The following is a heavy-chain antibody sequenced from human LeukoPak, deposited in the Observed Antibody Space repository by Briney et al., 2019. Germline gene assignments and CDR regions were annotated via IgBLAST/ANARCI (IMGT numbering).Heavy chain of an antibody. J-gene: IGHJ4*02. CDR2: ISSSGSTI. CDR1: GFTFSSYE. V-gene: IGHV3-48*03. CDR3: ARDPSIPVAGTFDH. D-gene: IGHD6-19*01. Sequence: PGGSLRLSCAASGFTFSSYEMNWVRQAPGKGLEWVSYISSSGSTIYYADSVEGRFTISRDNAKNSLDLQMNSLRAEDTAVYYCARDPSIPVAGTFDHWGQGTLVTVSS.